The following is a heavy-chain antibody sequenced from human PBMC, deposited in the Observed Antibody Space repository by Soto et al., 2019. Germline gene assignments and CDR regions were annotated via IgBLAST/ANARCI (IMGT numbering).Heavy chain of an antibody. V-gene: IGHV4-34*01. CDR1: GGSFSGYY. J-gene: IGHJ4*02. D-gene: IGHD3-10*01. CDR3: ARVSSTYYSGSGNWHPAKYFFDY. CDR2: INHSGST. Sequence: QVQLQQWGAGLLKPSETLSLTCAVYGGSFSGYYWSWIRQPPGKGLEWIGEINHSGSTNYNPSLKSRVTISVDTSKNQFSLKLSSVTAADTAVYYCARVSSTYYSGSGNWHPAKYFFDYWGQGTLVTASS.